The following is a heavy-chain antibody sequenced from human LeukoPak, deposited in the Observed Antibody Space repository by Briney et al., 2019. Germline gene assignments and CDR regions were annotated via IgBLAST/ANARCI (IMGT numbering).Heavy chain of an antibody. Sequence: PGGSLRLSCAASGFTFSSYWMSWVRQAPGKGLEWVANIKQDGSEKYYVDSVKGRFTISRDNAKNSLYLQMNSLRAEDTAVYYCARGWVAARRGWFDPWGQGTLVTVSS. CDR3: ARGWVAARRGWFDP. J-gene: IGHJ5*02. V-gene: IGHV3-7*01. CDR2: IKQDGSEK. D-gene: IGHD6-6*01. CDR1: GFTFSSYW.